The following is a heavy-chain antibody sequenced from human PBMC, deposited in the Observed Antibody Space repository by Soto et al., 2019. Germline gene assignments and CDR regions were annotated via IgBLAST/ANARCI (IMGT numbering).Heavy chain of an antibody. D-gene: IGHD3-9*01. J-gene: IGHJ4*01. CDR2: VDIDGSNT. V-gene: IGHV3-74*01. CDR1: GFTVSNYR. CDR3: TTDSYFTLKLVRFDY. Sequence: GGSLRLSCAASGFTVSNYRMHWVRQAPGKGLMWVSLVDIDGSNTDYADSVKGRFTTSRDNAKNTLYLQMNSLRTEDTAVYYCTTDSYFTLKLVRFDYWGLGTLVTVSS.